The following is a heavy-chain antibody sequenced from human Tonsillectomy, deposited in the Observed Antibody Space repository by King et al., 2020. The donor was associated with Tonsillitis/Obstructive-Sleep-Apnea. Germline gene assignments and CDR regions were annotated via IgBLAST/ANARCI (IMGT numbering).Heavy chain of an antibody. V-gene: IGHV5-51*01. J-gene: IGHJ6*04. CDR3: ARLGVFGPVVVPAADV. Sequence: VQLVESGAEVKKPGESLKISCKGSGYSFTSYWIGWVRQMPGKGLEWMGIIYPGDSDTRYSPSFHGQVTISADTSISTAYLQWSSLKASDTAMYYCARLGVFGPVVVPAADVWGKGTTVTVSS. D-gene: IGHD2-2*01. CDR1: GYSFTSYW. CDR2: IYPGDSDT.